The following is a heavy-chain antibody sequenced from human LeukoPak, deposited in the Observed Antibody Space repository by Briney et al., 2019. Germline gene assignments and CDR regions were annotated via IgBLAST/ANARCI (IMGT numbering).Heavy chain of an antibody. CDR2: IRFDGSNK. CDR1: RFTFSSYG. J-gene: IGHJ4*02. CDR3: ARGHGGTLDFDY. Sequence: GGSLRLSCAASRFTFSSYGMHWVRQAPGKGLEWMAFIRFDGSNKYYADSVKGRFTISRDNAKNSLYLQMNSLRAEDTAVYYCARGHGGTLDFDYWGQGTLVTVSS. V-gene: IGHV3-30*02. D-gene: IGHD4-23*01.